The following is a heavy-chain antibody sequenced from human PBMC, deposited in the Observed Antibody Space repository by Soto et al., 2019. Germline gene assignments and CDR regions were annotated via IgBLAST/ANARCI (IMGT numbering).Heavy chain of an antibody. Sequence: EVQLLQSGGGLVQPGGSLRLSCAASGLTFSGHAMTWVRQAPGKGLQWISSISERGDATFYSDSVKGRFTISRDNSKNMLYLQINSLRLEDTAVDYCVPGSSGAGGEDCWGQGTLVTVSS. D-gene: IGHD3-10*01. CDR2: ISERGDAT. V-gene: IGHV3-23*01. CDR1: GLTFSGHA. CDR3: VPGSSGAGGEDC. J-gene: IGHJ4*02.